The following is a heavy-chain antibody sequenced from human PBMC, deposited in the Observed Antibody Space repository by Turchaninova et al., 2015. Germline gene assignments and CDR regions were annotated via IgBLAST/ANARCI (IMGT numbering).Heavy chain of an antibody. CDR1: GFTFSNAW. J-gene: IGHJ4*02. D-gene: IGHD5-18*01. V-gene: IGHV3-15*07. Sequence: RLSCAASGFTFSNAWMNWVRQAPGKGLEWVGRIKSKTDGGTVDYAAPVKGRLTISRDDSKKTLYLEMSSLKTADTAVYYCTARYPYSYVLGFTDYGGKGTLVTVSS. CDR3: TARYPYSYVLGFTDY. CDR2: IKSKTDGGTV.